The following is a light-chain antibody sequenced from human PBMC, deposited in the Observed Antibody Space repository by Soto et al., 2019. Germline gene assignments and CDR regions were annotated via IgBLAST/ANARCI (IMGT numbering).Light chain of an antibody. V-gene: IGLV1-47*01. J-gene: IGLJ1*01. CDR1: SSNIGSNY. CDR3: AAWDDSLSANLV. CDR2: RNN. Sequence: QSVLAQPPSASGTPGQRVTISCSGSSSNIGSNYVYWYQQLPGTAPKLLIYRNNQRPSGVPDRFSGSKSGTSASLAITGLRSEDEADYYCAAWDDSLSANLVSGTVTKVTV.